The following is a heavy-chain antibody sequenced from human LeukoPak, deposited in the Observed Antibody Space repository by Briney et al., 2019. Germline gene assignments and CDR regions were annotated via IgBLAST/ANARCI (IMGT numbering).Heavy chain of an antibody. V-gene: IGHV1-69*05. Sequence: ASVKVSCKASGGTFSSYSISWVRQAPGQGREWMGGIIPIFGTANYAQKFQGRVTITTDESTSTAYMELSSLRSEDTAVYYCARRYSYGYNGAFDIWGQGTMVTVSS. D-gene: IGHD5-18*01. J-gene: IGHJ3*02. CDR3: ARRYSYGYNGAFDI. CDR2: IIPIFGTA. CDR1: GGTFSSYS.